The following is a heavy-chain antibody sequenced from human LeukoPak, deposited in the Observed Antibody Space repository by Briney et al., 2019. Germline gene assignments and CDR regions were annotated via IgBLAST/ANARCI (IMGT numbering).Heavy chain of an antibody. CDR2: IYHSGST. V-gene: IGHV4-4*02. CDR3: ARGDSSGYYGLNFDL. CDR1: GGSISSSNW. Sequence: PSETLSLTCAVSGGSISSSNWWSWVRQPPGKGLEWIGEIYHSGSTNYNPSLKSRVTISVDKSKNQFSLKLSSVTAADTAVYYCARGDSSGYYGLNFDLWGRGTLVTVSS. D-gene: IGHD3-22*01. J-gene: IGHJ2*01.